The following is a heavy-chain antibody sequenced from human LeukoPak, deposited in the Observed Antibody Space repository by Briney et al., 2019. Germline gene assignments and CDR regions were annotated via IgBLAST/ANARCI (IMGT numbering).Heavy chain of an antibody. Sequence: GGSLRLSCTASGFTFNNYAMSWVRQAPGKGLEWVSASSASGDSPYYADSVKGRFTISRGTSKNTLDLQMNSLRVEDTAVYYCAKGVYGSGSYREYFEQWGQGTLVTVSS. CDR3: AKGVYGSGSYREYFEQ. J-gene: IGHJ1*01. V-gene: IGHV3-23*01. CDR2: SSASGDSP. D-gene: IGHD3-10*01. CDR1: GFTFNNYA.